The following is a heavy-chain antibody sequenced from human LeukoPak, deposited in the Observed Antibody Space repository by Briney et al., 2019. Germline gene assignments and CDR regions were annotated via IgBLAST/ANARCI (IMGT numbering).Heavy chain of an antibody. Sequence: PGGSLRLSCAASGFTFSNYAMNWVRQAPGKGLEWVSSISGGGSNTYYADSVKGRLTISRDNSKNTLYLQMNSLRAGDTAVYFCAKDKVERYYFDYWGQGTLVTVSS. D-gene: IGHD1-1*01. V-gene: IGHV3-23*01. J-gene: IGHJ4*02. CDR3: AKDKVERYYFDY. CDR2: ISGGGSNT. CDR1: GFTFSNYA.